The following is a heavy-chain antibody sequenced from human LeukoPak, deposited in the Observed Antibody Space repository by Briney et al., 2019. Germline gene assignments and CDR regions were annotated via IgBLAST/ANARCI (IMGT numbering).Heavy chain of an antibody. Sequence: PSETPSLTCAVYGGSFSGYYWSWIRQPPGKGLEWIGEINHSGSTNYNPSLKSRVTISVDTSKNQFSLKLSSVTAADTAVYYCARGYSYGLYYYYYGMDVWGQGTTVTVSS. V-gene: IGHV4-34*01. J-gene: IGHJ6*02. CDR1: GGSFSGYY. D-gene: IGHD5-18*01. CDR2: INHSGST. CDR3: ARGYSYGLYYYYYGMDV.